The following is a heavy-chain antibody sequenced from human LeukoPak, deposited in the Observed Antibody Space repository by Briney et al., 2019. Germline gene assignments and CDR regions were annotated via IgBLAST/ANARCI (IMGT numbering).Heavy chain of an antibody. D-gene: IGHD5-12*01. V-gene: IGHV3-11*01. CDR1: GFTFSDYY. CDR3: ARATDLVATIRLYYYYGMDV. J-gene: IGHJ6*02. Sequence: GGSLRLSCAASGFTFSDYYMSWIRQAPGKGLEWVSYISSSGSTIYYADSVKGRFTISRDNAKNSLYLQMNSLRAEDTAVYYCARATDLVATIRLYYYYGMDVWGQGTTVTVSS. CDR2: ISSSGSTI.